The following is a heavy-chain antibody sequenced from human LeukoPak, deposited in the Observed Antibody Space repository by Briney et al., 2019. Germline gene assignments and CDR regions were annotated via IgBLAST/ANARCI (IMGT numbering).Heavy chain of an antibody. V-gene: IGHV3-23*01. Sequence: GGSLRLSCAASGFTFSSYAMSWVRQAPGKGLEWVSAISGSGGSTYYADSVKGRFTISRDNSKNTLYLQMNSLRAEDTAVYYCAKVSRGDQLRFLEWSLDYWGQGTLVTVSS. CDR3: AKVSRGDQLRFLEWSLDY. J-gene: IGHJ4*02. D-gene: IGHD3-3*01. CDR1: GFTFSSYA. CDR2: ISGSGGST.